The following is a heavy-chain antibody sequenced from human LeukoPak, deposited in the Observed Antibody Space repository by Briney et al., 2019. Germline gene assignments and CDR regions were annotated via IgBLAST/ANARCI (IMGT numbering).Heavy chain of an antibody. CDR1: GGSISSGSYY. CDR3: ARVPRYSSRGYYYYMDV. CDR2: IYTSGST. J-gene: IGHJ6*03. Sequence: SQTLSLTCTVSGGSISSGSYYWSWIRQPAXXGLEWIGRIYTSGSTNYNPSLKSRVTISVDTSKNQFSLKLSSVTAADTAVYYCARVPRYSSRGYYYYMDVWGKGTTVTVSS. D-gene: IGHD5-18*01. V-gene: IGHV4-61*02.